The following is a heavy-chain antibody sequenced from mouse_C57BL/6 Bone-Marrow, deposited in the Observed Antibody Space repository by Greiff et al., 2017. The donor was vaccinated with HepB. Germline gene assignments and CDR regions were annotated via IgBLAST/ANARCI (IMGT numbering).Heavy chain of an antibody. J-gene: IGHJ3*01. Sequence: EVQRVESGPGLVKPSQSLSLTCSVTGYSITSGYYWNWIRQFPGNKLEWMGYISYDGSNNYNPSPKNRISITRDTSKNQFFLKLNSVTTEDTATYYCAREGYYYGSSYSAAWFAYWGQGTLVTVSA. D-gene: IGHD1-1*01. V-gene: IGHV3-6*01. CDR2: ISYDGSN. CDR1: GYSITSGYY. CDR3: AREGYYYGSSYSAAWFAY.